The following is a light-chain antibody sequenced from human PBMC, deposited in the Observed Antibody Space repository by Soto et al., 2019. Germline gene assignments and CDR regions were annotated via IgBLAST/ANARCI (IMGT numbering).Light chain of an antibody. CDR3: QQYNNWPPIT. CDR1: QSVSSN. Sequence: DIVLTQSPATLSLSPGERATLSCRASQSVSSNLAWYQQKPGQAPILLIYGASTRATGIPARFSGSGSGTEFTLTISSLQSEDFGVYYCQQYNNWPPITFGQGTRLEIK. CDR2: GAS. V-gene: IGKV3-15*01. J-gene: IGKJ5*01.